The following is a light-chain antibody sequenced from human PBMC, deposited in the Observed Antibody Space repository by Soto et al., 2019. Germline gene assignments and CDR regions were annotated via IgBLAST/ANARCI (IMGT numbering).Light chain of an antibody. Sequence: DIVMTQSPLSLAVTPGEPASISCRSSQSVLHTSGSNFVDWYLLKPGQSPQLLIYLGSNRASGVPDKFSGSGSGTDFTLKISRVEAEDVGVYYCMQRVEFPPYTFGQGTKLEIK. CDR2: LGS. CDR1: QSVLHTSGSNF. J-gene: IGKJ2*01. CDR3: MQRVEFPPYT. V-gene: IGKV2-28*01.